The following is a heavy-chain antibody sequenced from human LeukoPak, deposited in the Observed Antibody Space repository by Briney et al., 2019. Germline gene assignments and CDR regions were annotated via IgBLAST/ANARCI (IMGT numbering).Heavy chain of an antibody. Sequence: SVKVSCKAHGGTFNNDGISWVRQAPGQGLEWMRRIIPALNIVNYAQKFQGRVTITADKFTNTAYMELSSLRSEDTAVYYCARDPALLGYCKSVSCPVTYGMDVWGQGTTVTVSS. CDR2: IIPALNIV. J-gene: IGHJ6*02. CDR1: GGTFNNDG. D-gene: IGHD2-15*01. CDR3: ARDPALLGYCKSVSCPVTYGMDV. V-gene: IGHV1-69*04.